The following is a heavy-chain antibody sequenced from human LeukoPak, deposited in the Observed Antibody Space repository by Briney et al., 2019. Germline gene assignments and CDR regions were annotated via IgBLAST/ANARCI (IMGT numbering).Heavy chain of an antibody. CDR2: IYSGGYT. J-gene: IGHJ4*02. V-gene: IGHV3-66*01. CDR3: ARGRPAHYFDS. Sequence: GGSLGFSCAASGFTVSSTYLTWFRQAPGKGLEWLSVIYSGGYTYYADSVKGRFFISRDISENMVYLQMNSLSVEDTAVYFCARGRPAHYFDSWGPGTLVTVS. CDR1: GFTVSSTY. D-gene: IGHD6-6*01.